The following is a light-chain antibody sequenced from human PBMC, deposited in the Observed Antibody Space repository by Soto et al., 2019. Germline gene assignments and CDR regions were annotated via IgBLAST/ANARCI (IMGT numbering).Light chain of an antibody. CDR1: QSVSSSY. CDR2: GAS. J-gene: IGKJ1*01. V-gene: IGKV3-20*01. Sequence: EIVLTQSPGTLSLSPGERATLSCRASQSVSSSYLAWYQQKPGQAPRLLIYGASRRATGIPDRFSGSGSGTDFTLTISRLEPEDFAVYYCQQYSSSPWWTFGQGTKVEIK. CDR3: QQYSSSPWWT.